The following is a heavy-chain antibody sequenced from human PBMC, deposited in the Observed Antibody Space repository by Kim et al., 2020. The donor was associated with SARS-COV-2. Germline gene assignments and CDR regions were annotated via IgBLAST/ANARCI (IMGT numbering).Heavy chain of an antibody. Sequence: GGSLRLSCAASGFTFSSYSMNWVRQAPGKGLEWVSSISSSSSYIYYADSVKGRFTISRDNAKNSLYLQMNSLRAEDTAVYYCARDSVGRDGYNSDRAYWGQGTLVTVSS. CDR3: ARDSVGRDGYNSDRAY. J-gene: IGHJ4*02. D-gene: IGHD1-1*01. CDR1: GFTFSSYS. V-gene: IGHV3-21*01. CDR2: ISSSSSYI.